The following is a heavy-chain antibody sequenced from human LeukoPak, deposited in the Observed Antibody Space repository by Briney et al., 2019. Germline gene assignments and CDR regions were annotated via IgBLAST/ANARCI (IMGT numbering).Heavy chain of an antibody. D-gene: IGHD4-11*01. CDR3: ARAKGLQYPGDY. CDR1: GYTFTIYG. CDR2: ISAYNGNT. V-gene: IGHV1-18*01. Sequence: ASVRVSCMASGYTFTIYGISWVRQAPGQGLEWMGWISAYNGNTNYAQKLQGRVTMTTDTSTSTAYMELRSLRSDDTAVYYCARAKGLQYPGDYWGQGTLVTVSS. J-gene: IGHJ4*02.